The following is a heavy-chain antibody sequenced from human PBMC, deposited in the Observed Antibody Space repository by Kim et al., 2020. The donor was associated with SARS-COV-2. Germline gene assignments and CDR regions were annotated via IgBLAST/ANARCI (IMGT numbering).Heavy chain of an antibody. Sequence: SETLSLTCTVSGGSISSSSYYWGWIRQPPGKGLEWIGSIYYSGSTYYNPSLKSRVTISVDTSKNQFSLKLSSVTAADTAVYYCARGKQLVLRYYFDYWG. CDR3: ARGKQLVLRYYFDY. V-gene: IGHV4-39*01. D-gene: IGHD6-6*01. CDR2: IYYSGST. CDR1: GGSISSSSYY. J-gene: IGHJ4*01.